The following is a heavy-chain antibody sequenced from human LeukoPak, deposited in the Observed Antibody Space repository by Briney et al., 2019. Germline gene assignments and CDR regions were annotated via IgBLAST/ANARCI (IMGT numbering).Heavy chain of an antibody. CDR1: GFTFSSYS. J-gene: IGHJ4*02. D-gene: IGHD6-13*01. CDR3: ARDSSGYLGSNFDY. CDR2: IRSSSSTI. V-gene: IGHV3-48*01. Sequence: GGSLRLSCAASGFTFSSYSMNWVRQAPGKGPEWVSYIRSSSSTIYYADSVKGRFTISRDNAKNSLYLQMNSLRAEDTAVYYCARDSSGYLGSNFDYWGQGTLVTVSS.